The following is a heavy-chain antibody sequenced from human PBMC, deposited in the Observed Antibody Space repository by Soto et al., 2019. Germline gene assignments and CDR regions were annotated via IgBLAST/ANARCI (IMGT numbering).Heavy chain of an antibody. CDR1: GGPFSGYY. CDR2: INHSGST. Sequence: SETLSLTCAVYGGPFSGYYWSWIRQPPGKGLEWIGEINHSGSTNYNPSLKSRVTISVDTSKNQFSLKLSSVTAADTAVYYCARAFLGSRGNYYYYMDVWGKGTTVTLSS. CDR3: ARAFLGSRGNYYYYMDV. V-gene: IGHV4-34*01. J-gene: IGHJ6*03. D-gene: IGHD3-10*01.